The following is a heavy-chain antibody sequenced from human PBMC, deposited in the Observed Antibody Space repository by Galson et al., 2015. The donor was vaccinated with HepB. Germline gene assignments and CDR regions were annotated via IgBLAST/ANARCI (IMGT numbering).Heavy chain of an antibody. J-gene: IGHJ4*02. V-gene: IGHV3-9*01. Sequence: SLRLSCAASGVTFDDYAMHWVRQVPGKGLEWVAGISWNSGTIDYADSVEGRFTISRDNAKKSLYLQMNSLRPEDTALYYCAKDSSSGYFVFANWGPGTLVTVSS. D-gene: IGHD3-22*01. CDR1: GVTFDDYA. CDR3: AKDSSSGYFVFAN. CDR2: ISWNSGTI.